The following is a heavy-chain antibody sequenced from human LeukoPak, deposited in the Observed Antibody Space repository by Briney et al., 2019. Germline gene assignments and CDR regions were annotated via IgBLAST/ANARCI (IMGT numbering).Heavy chain of an antibody. J-gene: IGHJ5*02. Sequence: SPTLSLTFAISGDSVSINSAAWNWIRQSPSRGLEWLGRTYYRSKWYNDYAVSVKSRITINPDTSKNQFSLQLNSVTPEDTAVYYCARESWDIEGDNWFDPWGQGTLVTVSS. CDR3: ARESWDIEGDNWFDP. V-gene: IGHV6-1*01. CDR1: GDSVSINSAA. CDR2: TYYRSKWYN. D-gene: IGHD2-15*01.